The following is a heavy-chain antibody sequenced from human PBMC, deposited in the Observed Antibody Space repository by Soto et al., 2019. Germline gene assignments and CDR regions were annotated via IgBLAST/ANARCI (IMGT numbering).Heavy chain of an antibody. CDR3: ARGQGSGSYYRPTYYYYGMDV. CDR1: GYTFTGYY. Sequence: ASVKVSCKASGYTFTGYYIHWVRQAPGQGLEWMGWINPNSGGTNYAQKFQGWVTMTRDTSISTAYMELSRLRSDDTAVYYCARGQGSGSYYRPTYYYYGMDVWGQGTTVTVSS. V-gene: IGHV1-2*04. CDR2: INPNSGGT. J-gene: IGHJ6*02. D-gene: IGHD3-10*01.